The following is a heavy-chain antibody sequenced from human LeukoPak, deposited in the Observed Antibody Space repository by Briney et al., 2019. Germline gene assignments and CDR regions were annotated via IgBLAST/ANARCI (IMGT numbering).Heavy chain of an antibody. CDR3: VRATGGSFGSGHFDY. CDR2: INKDGSEK. Sequence: GGSLSLSCAASGFHFSSYWMSWVRQAPGKGLEWVANINKDGSEKYYVDSVKGRFTISRDNAKNSLYLQMNSLRAEDTAVYYCVRATGGSFGSGHFDYWGQGTLVTVSS. V-gene: IGHV3-7*03. D-gene: IGHD3-10*01. CDR1: GFHFSSYW. J-gene: IGHJ4*02.